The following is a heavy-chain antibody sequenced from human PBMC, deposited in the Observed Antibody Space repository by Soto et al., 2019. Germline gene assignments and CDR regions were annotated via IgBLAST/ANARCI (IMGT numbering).Heavy chain of an antibody. CDR3: AHSDSVYIGSGPYDFDS. D-gene: IGHD2-15*01. CDR1: GFSLSTSGVG. J-gene: IGHJ4*02. Sequence: QITLKESGPTLVKPTQTLTLTCTFSGFSLSTSGVGVGWIRQPPGKALEWLAIIYWDDDKRYSPSLKNKLTITKDTSKNQVVLTMTNMDPVDTATYYCAHSDSVYIGSGPYDFDSWGQGTLVTVSS. CDR2: IYWDDDK. V-gene: IGHV2-5*02.